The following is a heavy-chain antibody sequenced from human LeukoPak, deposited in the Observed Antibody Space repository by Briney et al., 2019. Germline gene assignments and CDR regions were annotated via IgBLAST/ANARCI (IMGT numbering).Heavy chain of an antibody. V-gene: IGHV3-30*02. CDR2: IRYDGSNK. D-gene: IGHD1-7*01. CDR1: GFTFSSYG. CDR3: AKDPLELPFYCYYYYMDV. J-gene: IGHJ6*03. Sequence: RSGGSLRLSCAASGFTFSSYGMHWVRQAPGKGLEWVAFIRYDGSNKYYADSVKGRFTISRDNSKNTLYLQMNSLRAEDTAVYYCAKDPLELPFYCYYYYMDVWGKGTTVTISS.